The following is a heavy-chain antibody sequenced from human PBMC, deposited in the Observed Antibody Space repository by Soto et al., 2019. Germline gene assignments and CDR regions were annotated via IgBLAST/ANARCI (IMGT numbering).Heavy chain of an antibody. CDR3: ARDHYYGSGPGRVWFDP. Sequence: QVQLVQSGAEVKKPGSSVKVSCKASGGTFSSYAISWVRQAPGQGLEWMGGIIHIFGTANYAQKFKGRVTITADESTSTAYMELSSLRSEDTAVYYCARDHYYGSGPGRVWFDPWGQGTLVTVSS. D-gene: IGHD3-10*01. J-gene: IGHJ5*02. CDR1: GGTFSSYA. CDR2: IIHIFGTA. V-gene: IGHV1-69*01.